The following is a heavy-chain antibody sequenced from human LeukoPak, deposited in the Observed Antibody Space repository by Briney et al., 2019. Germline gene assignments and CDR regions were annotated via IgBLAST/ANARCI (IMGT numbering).Heavy chain of an antibody. CDR1: GYTFTGYY. D-gene: IGHD6-13*01. Sequence: ASVKVSCKASGYTFTGYYIHWVRQAPGQGLEWMGWINPNSGGTNYAQKFQVRVTMTRDTSISTAYMELSRLRSDDTAVYYCAKTAGYSSSWYYFDYWGQGTLVTVSS. J-gene: IGHJ4*02. CDR3: AKTAGYSSSWYYFDY. V-gene: IGHV1-2*02. CDR2: INPNSGGT.